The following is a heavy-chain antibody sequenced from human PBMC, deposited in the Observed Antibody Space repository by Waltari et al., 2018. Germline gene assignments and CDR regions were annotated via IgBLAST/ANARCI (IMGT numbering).Heavy chain of an antibody. Sequence: QVQLQESGPGLVKPSETLSLTCTVSGGSISRYYWSWIRQPPGKGLEWIGYIYYSGSTNYNPSLKSRVTISVDTSKNQFSLKLSSVTAADTAVYYCARGTRIPITIFGVVTLDVWGKGTTVTISS. V-gene: IGHV4-59*08. J-gene: IGHJ6*04. D-gene: IGHD3-3*01. CDR3: ARGTRIPITIFGVVTLDV. CDR1: GGSISRYY. CDR2: IYYSGST.